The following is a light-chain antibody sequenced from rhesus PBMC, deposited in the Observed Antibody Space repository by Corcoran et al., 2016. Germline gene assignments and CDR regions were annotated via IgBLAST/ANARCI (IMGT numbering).Light chain of an antibody. Sequence: QVILTQSPATLSLSPGERATLSCRASQSVSSYVAWYQQKPGQAPRLLIYGASSWATGIPDRFSGSGSGQDFTLTISSLGPEDVGVYHCYQHSCGYPDSFGQGTKVGIK. J-gene: IGKJ2*01. V-gene: IGKV3-10*01. CDR1: QSVSSY. CDR2: GAS. CDR3: YQHSCGYPDS.